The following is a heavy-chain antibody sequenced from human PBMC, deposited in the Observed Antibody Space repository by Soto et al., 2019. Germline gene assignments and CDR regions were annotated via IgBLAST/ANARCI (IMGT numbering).Heavy chain of an antibody. CDR3: ARDTRTSGWYSLFDY. V-gene: IGHV4-4*07. CDR2: IYTSGST. Sequence: SETLSLTCTVSRGSISSYYWRWIRQPAGKGLEWIGRIYTSGSTNDNPSLKSRVTRSVDTSKNQFSLKLSSVTAADTAGYYCARDTRTSGWYSLFDYWGQGTLVTVSS. J-gene: IGHJ4*02. D-gene: IGHD6-19*01. CDR1: RGSISSYY.